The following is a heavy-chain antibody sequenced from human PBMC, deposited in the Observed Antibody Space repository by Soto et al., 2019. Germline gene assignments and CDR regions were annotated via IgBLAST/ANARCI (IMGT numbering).Heavy chain of an antibody. Sequence: SVKVSCKASGGTFSSYAISWVRQAPGQGLEWMGGIIPIFGTANYAQKFQGRVTITADESTSTAYMELSSLRSEDTAVYYCASRAYYDFWSGYYSWDFGPYGMDVWGQGTTVTVSS. J-gene: IGHJ6*02. CDR1: GGTFSSYA. CDR2: IIPIFGTA. D-gene: IGHD3-3*01. V-gene: IGHV1-69*13. CDR3: ASRAYYDFWSGYYSWDFGPYGMDV.